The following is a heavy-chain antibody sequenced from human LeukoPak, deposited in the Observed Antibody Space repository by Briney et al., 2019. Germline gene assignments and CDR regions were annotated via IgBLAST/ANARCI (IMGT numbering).Heavy chain of an antibody. V-gene: IGHV4-59*08. CDR2: IHNSGRT. J-gene: IGHJ4*02. Sequence: PSETLSLTCSVSVGSVSSYYWSWIRQSPGKGLEWIGYIHNSGRTNYNPPLKGRVTGFLDTSKNQVPLRLSSVTADDTAVYYCARHGTISSESYFDYWGQGALATVSS. CDR3: ARHGTISSESYFDY. CDR1: VGSVSSYY. D-gene: IGHD1-14*01.